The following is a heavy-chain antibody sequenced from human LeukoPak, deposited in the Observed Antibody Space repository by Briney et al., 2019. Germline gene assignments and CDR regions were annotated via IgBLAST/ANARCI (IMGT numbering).Heavy chain of an antibody. CDR3: ARAGDYVWGSYRYPGDFDY. CDR1: GFTFSSYE. D-gene: IGHD3-16*02. Sequence: GGSLRLSCAASGFTFSSYEMSWVRQAPGKGLEWVSYISSSGSTIYYADSVKGRFTISRDNTKNSLYLQMNSLRAEDTAVYYCARAGDYVWGSYRYPGDFDYWGQGTLVTVSS. J-gene: IGHJ4*02. V-gene: IGHV3-48*03. CDR2: ISSSGSTI.